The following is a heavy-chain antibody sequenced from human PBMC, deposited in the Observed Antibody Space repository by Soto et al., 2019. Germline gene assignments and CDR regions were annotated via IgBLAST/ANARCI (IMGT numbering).Heavy chain of an antibody. D-gene: IGHD3-16*01. CDR1: GFTFSSYG. Sequence: QVQLVESGGGVVQPGRSLRLSCAASGFTFSSYGMHWVRQAPGKGLEWVAVISYDGSNKYYADSVQGRFTISRAKSKNARYLQMNSLRAECLAVSCCQAESGGSYASFDYWGPGTLVTVSS. CDR3: QAESGGSYASFDY. J-gene: IGHJ4*02. CDR2: ISYDGSNK. V-gene: IGHV3-30*03.